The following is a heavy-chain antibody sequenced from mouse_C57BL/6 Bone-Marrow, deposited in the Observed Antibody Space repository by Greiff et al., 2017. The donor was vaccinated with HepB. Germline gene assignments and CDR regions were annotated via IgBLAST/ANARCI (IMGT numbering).Heavy chain of an antibody. V-gene: IGHV14-2*01. J-gene: IGHJ2*01. D-gene: IGHD1-1*01. CDR3: ASHGSSSPYYFDY. Sequence: VPLQHSGAELVKPRAPVHFPCTASGSYINHYYMHWVMQRTEQGLEWIGRIDPEDGETKYAPKFQGKATITADTSSNTAYLQLSSLTSEDTAVYYCASHGSSSPYYFDYWGQGTTLTVSS. CDR1: GSYINHYY. CDR2: IDPEDGET.